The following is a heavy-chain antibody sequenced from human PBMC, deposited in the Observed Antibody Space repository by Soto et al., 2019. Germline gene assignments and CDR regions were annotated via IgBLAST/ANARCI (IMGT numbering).Heavy chain of an antibody. J-gene: IGHJ4*02. CDR2: ISGSGFKK. Sequence: GGSLRLSCAASGFIFENFGMSWVRQAPGKGLEWISSISGSGFKKYYADSVKGRFTISRDNSKNTLYLQMNSLRAEDTAVYYCAREISIFGVDVDYWGQGTQVTVSS. CDR1: GFIFENFG. CDR3: AREISIFGVDVDY. D-gene: IGHD3-3*01. V-gene: IGHV3-23*01.